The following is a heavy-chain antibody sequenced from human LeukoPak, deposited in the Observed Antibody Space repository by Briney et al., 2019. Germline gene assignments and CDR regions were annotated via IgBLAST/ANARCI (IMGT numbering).Heavy chain of an antibody. CDR3: ARASGGSYGGAFDY. CDR2: INPSGGST. Sequence: ASVKVSCKASGYTFTSYYMPWVRQAPGQGLEWMGIINPSGGSTNYAQKFQGRVTMTRDMSTSTVYMQLSSLRSDDTAVYYCARASGGSYGGAFDYWGQGTLVTVSS. J-gene: IGHJ4*02. V-gene: IGHV1-46*01. CDR1: GYTFTSYY. D-gene: IGHD1-26*01.